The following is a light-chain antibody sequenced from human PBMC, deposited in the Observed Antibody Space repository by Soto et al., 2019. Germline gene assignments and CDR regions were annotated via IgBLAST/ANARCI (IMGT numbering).Light chain of an antibody. CDR2: GAS. CDR3: QQLNSYPLT. V-gene: IGKV3-20*01. CDR1: QSVSTNN. Sequence: IVLTQSPGTLSSSPGERATLSCRASQSVSTNNLAWYQQRPGQAPRLLIYGASRRATGIPDRFSGSGSGTDFTLTISSLEPEDFATYYCQQLNSYPLTFGGGTKVDIK. J-gene: IGKJ4*01.